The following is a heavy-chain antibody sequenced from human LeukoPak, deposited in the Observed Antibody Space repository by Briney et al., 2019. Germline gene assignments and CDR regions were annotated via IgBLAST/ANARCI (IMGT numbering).Heavy chain of an antibody. CDR1: GYTFTSYG. CDR3: ARDRDYGGNSCFDY. V-gene: IGHV1-18*01. CDR2: ISAYDGNT. D-gene: IGHD4-23*01. Sequence: ASVKVSCKASGYTFTSYGISWVRQAPGQGLEWMGWISAYDGNTNYAQKLQGRVTMTTDTSTSTAYMELRSLRSDDTARYYCARDRDYGGNSCFDYWGQGTLVTVSS. J-gene: IGHJ4*02.